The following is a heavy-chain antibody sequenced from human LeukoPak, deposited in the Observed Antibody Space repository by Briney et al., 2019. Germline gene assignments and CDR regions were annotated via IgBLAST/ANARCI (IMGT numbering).Heavy chain of an antibody. CDR1: GGSISSYY. J-gene: IGHJ6*03. CDR3: ARARRDPRYMDV. CDR2: IYYSGST. Sequence: SETLSLTCTVSGGSISSYYWSWIRQPPGKGLEWIGYIYYSGSTYYNPSLKSRVTISVDTSKNQFSLKLSSVTAADTAVYYCARARRDPRYMDVWGKGTTVTVSS. V-gene: IGHV4-59*12.